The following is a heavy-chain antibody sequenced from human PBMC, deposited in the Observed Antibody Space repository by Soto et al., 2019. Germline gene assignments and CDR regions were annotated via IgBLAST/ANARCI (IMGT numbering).Heavy chain of an antibody. V-gene: IGHV3-21*01. CDR1: GFTFSSYS. Sequence: GGSLRLSCAASGFTFSSYSMNWVRQAPGKGLEWVSSISSSSSYIYYADSVKGRFTISRDNAKNSLYLQMNSLRAEDTAVYYCARDRGDVGYYDSSGYYYVPYYYYGMDVWGQGTTVTV. J-gene: IGHJ6*02. CDR3: ARDRGDVGYYDSSGYYYVPYYYYGMDV. D-gene: IGHD3-22*01. CDR2: ISSSSSYI.